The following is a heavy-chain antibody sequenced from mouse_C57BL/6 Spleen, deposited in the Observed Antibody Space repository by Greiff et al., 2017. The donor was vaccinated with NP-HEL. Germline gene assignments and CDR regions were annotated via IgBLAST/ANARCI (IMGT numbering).Heavy chain of an antibody. CDR2: IWRGGSP. J-gene: IGHJ4*01. CDR1: GFSLTSYG. Sequence: VQLVESGPGLVQPSQSLSITCTVSGFSLTSYGVHWVRQSPGKGLEWLGVIWRGGSPDSNAAFLSRLSITKDNSKSQVFCKMNSLQADDTAIYYCATSYYDYLYAMDYWGQGTSVTVSS. V-gene: IGHV2-5*01. CDR3: ATSYYDYLYAMDY. D-gene: IGHD2-4*01.